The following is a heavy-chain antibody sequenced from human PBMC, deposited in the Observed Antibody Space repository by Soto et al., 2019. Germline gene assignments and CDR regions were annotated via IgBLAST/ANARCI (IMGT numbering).Heavy chain of an antibody. V-gene: IGHV4-30-2*01. CDR3: ARSPTVFGVVITRGAFDD. Sequence: QLQLQESGSGLVKPSQTLSLTCAVSGGSISSGGYSWNWIRQPPGKGLQWIGYIYHSASTYYNPSLKSRVTISVDRSNNQCSLMLGSVTAADTAVYYCARSPTVFGVVITRGAFDDWGQGTMVTVSS. J-gene: IGHJ3*01. D-gene: IGHD3-3*01. CDR1: GGSISSGGYS. CDR2: IYHSAST.